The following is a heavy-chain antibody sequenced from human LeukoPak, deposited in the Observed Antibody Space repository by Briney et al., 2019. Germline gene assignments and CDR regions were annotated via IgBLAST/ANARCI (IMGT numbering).Heavy chain of an antibody. CDR2: IYYSGST. CDR1: GGSIRGYF. J-gene: IGHJ4*02. CDR3: ARAPYFDFWTGYYFDY. D-gene: IGHD3-3*01. V-gene: IGHV4-59*01. Sequence: SETLSLTCTVSGGSIRGYFWTWIRQPPGKGLEWIGYIYYSGSTNYNPSLKSRVTIAVDTSKNQFSLRLNSVTAADTAVYYCARAPYFDFWTGYYFDYWGLGTLVTVSS.